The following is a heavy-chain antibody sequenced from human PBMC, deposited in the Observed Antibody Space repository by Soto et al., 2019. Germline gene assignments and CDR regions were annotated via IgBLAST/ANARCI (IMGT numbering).Heavy chain of an antibody. CDR3: AHLAVAGITYYFDS. V-gene: IGHV2-5*02. J-gene: IGHJ4*02. D-gene: IGHD3-16*01. CDR1: GFSLSTSGVG. CDR2: IYWDDDK. Sequence: QITLKESGPTLVKPTQTLTLTCTFSGFSLSTSGVGVCWIRQPPGKALEWLTFIYWDDDKRNSPFLKSRLTITKDTSKNQVVLTMTNMDPVDTATYYCAHLAVAGITYYFDSWGQGTLVTVSS.